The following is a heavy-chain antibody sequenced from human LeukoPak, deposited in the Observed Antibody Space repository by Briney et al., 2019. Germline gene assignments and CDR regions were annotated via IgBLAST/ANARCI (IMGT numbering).Heavy chain of an antibody. Sequence: PGTSLRLSCAASGFTFSSFGMHWVRQAPGKGLEWLAIIWYDGGDKYYADSVKGRFTISRDNSKNTLYLQMNSLRVEDTAVYSCARDMRVGSNNPYYHYYGVDVWGQGTTVTVSS. D-gene: IGHD1-14*01. V-gene: IGHV3-33*01. CDR2: IWYDGGDK. J-gene: IGHJ6*02. CDR1: GFTFSSFG. CDR3: ARDMRVGSNNPYYHYYGVDV.